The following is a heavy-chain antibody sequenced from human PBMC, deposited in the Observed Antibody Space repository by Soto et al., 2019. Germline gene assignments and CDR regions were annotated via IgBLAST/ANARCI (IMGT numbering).Heavy chain of an antibody. CDR3: AKDMYSSSWYFYYYGMDV. Sequence: EVQLLESGGGLVQPGGSLRLSCAASGFTFSSYAMSWVRQAPGKGLEWVSAISGSAGSTYYADSVKGRFTISRDSSKNTLFLQMNSLSAEDTAVYYCAKDMYSSSWYFYYYGMDVWGQGTTVTGSS. V-gene: IGHV3-23*01. CDR2: ISGSAGST. J-gene: IGHJ6*02. D-gene: IGHD6-13*01. CDR1: GFTFSSYA.